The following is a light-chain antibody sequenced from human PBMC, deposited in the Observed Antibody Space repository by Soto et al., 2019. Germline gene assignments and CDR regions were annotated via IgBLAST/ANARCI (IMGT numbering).Light chain of an antibody. V-gene: IGLV2-14*01. Sequence: QSALTQPASVSGSPGQSITISCTGTSIDVGGYNYVSWYQQHPGKAPKLMIYYVSNRPSGVSNRFSGSKSGNTASLTISGLQAEDEADYYCSSYTSSSTLVFGGGTKLTVL. CDR3: SSYTSSSTLV. J-gene: IGLJ2*01. CDR2: YVS. CDR1: SIDVGGYNY.